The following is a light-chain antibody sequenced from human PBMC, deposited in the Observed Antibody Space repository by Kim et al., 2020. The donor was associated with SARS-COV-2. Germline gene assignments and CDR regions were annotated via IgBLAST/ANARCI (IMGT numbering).Light chain of an antibody. V-gene: IGLV2-23*02. J-gene: IGLJ1*01. CDR2: EIE. CDR1: SSDVGSYTL. Sequence: QSVLTLPASVSGSPGQSITISCTGASSDVGSYTLVSWYQQHPGKAPKLMIYEIETRPSGVSNRFSGSKSGNTASLTISGLQTEDEADYYCCSCAGSSNYVFGTGTNVTVL. CDR3: CSCAGSSNYV.